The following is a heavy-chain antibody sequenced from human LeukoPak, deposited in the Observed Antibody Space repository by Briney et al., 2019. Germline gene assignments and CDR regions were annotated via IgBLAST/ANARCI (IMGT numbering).Heavy chain of an antibody. CDR1: NGSMISYY. CDR2: IYYGGST. V-gene: IGHV4-59*01. Sequence: SETLSLTCTVSNGSMISYYWSWLRQPPGKGLEWTGYIYYGGSTNYNPSLKSRVTILVDTSKNQFSLKLSSVTAADTAVYYCAREGAGSYGFRYIDVWGKGTTVTVSS. J-gene: IGHJ6*03. D-gene: IGHD5-18*01. CDR3: AREGAGSYGFRYIDV.